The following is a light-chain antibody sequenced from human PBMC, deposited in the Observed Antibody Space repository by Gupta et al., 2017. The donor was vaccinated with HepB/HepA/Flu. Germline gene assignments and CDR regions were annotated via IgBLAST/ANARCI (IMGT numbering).Light chain of an antibody. V-gene: IGKV1-39*01. CDR2: AAS. J-gene: IGKJ4*01. CDR1: QSISSY. CDR3: QKSYSKTRN. Sequence: DIQMTQSPSSLSASVGDRVTITCRASQSISSYLNGYQQKPGKAPKLRSYAASSLQSGVPSRVSGSGSGTDFTLTIRSLQPEDFATYYCQKSYSKTRNFGGGTKVEIK.